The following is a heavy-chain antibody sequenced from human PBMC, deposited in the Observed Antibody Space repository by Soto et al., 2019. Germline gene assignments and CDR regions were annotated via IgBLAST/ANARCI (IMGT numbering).Heavy chain of an antibody. CDR3: ARDPAIYSGKFDYGLDV. CDR1: GFTFSSYE. D-gene: IGHD4-4*01. J-gene: IGHJ6*02. V-gene: IGHV3-48*03. Sequence: GGSLRLSCAVSGFTFSSYEMNWVRQAPGKXLEWVSYIGTSGKTIYYADSVRGRFTISRDNAKNSLYLQMNSLRAEDTAVYFCARDPAIYSGKFDYGLDVWGRGTTVTGSS. CDR2: IGTSGKTI.